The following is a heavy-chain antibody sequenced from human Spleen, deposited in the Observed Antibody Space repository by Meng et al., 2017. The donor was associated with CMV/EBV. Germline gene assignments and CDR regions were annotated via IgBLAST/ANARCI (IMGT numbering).Heavy chain of an antibody. Sequence: GGSLRLSCVASGFTSSSYALIWVRQAPGKGLEWVSGISGSGGSTYYADSVKGRFTISRDNSKNRLYLQMNSLRAEDTAVYYCAKGDYDFWSGYLGRFYYGMDVWGQGTTVTVSS. CDR2: ISGSGGST. CDR1: GFTSSSYA. CDR3: AKGDYDFWSGYLGRFYYGMDV. V-gene: IGHV3-23*01. J-gene: IGHJ6*02. D-gene: IGHD3-3*01.